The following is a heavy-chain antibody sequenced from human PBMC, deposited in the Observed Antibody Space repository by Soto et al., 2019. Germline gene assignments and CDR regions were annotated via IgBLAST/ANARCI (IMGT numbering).Heavy chain of an antibody. CDR1: WESLPSNSPA. CDR2: TYYRSKWYN. Sequence: PSGTLLPHCPISWESLPSNSPALNWLSPSPSRGLEWLGRTYYRSKWYNDYAVSVKSRITINPDTSKNQFSLPLISVTPEDTAVYYCARDTKPGNAFDIWGQGTMATVS. D-gene: IGHD2-2*01. CDR3: ARDTKPGNAFDI. J-gene: IGHJ3*02. V-gene: IGHV6-1*01.